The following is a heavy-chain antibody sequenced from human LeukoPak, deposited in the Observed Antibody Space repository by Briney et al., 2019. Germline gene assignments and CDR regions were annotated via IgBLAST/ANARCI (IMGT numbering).Heavy chain of an antibody. D-gene: IGHD6-19*01. V-gene: IGHV3-53*01. CDR2: IYRSGGT. CDR1: GFTVSDNY. CDR3: VRDSSGPAF. J-gene: IGHJ4*02. Sequence: GGSLRLSCAASGFTVSDNYMSWVRQAPGKGLEWVSVIYRSGGTFYSDSVKGRFTISRDFSKNTLYLQMNSLRADDTAVYYCVRDSSGPAFWGQGTLVTVSS.